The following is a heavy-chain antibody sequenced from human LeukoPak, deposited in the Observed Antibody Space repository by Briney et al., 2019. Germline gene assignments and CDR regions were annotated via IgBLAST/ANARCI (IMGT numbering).Heavy chain of an antibody. CDR1: GYTFTSYY. J-gene: IGHJ5*02. CDR2: INPSGGST. Sequence: ASVKVSCKASGYTFTSYYMHWVRQAPGQGLEWMGIINPSGGSTSYAQKFQGRVTMTRDMSTSTVYMELSSLRSEDTAVYYCAGTTVAYNWFDPWGQEPWSPSPQ. D-gene: IGHD4-23*01. V-gene: IGHV1-46*01. CDR3: AGTTVAYNWFDP.